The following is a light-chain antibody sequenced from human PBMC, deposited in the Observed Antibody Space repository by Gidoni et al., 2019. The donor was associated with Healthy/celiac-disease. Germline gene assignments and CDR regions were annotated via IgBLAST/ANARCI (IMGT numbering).Light chain of an antibody. CDR2: KAS. V-gene: IGKV1-5*03. Sequence: DIQMTQSPSSLSASVGDRVTITCRASQSISSWLAWYQQKPGKAPKLLIYKASSLESGVPSRFSSSGSGTEFTLTISSRQPDDFSTYYCQQYNNRGRFTFGPGTKVDIK. CDR1: QSISSW. J-gene: IGKJ3*01. CDR3: QQYNNRGRFT.